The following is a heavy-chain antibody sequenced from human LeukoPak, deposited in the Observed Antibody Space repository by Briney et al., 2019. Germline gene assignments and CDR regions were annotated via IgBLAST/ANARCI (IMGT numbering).Heavy chain of an antibody. CDR1: GGTFSSYA. CDR2: IIPIFGTA. J-gene: IGHJ1*01. V-gene: IGHV1-69*05. D-gene: IGHD3-22*01. CDR3: ARGPYYDSSGYYFHHFQH. Sequence: GSSVKVSCKASGGTFSSYAISWVRQAPGQGLEWMGRIIPIFGTANYAQKFQGRVTITTDESTSTAYMELSSLRSEDTAVYYCARGPYYDSSGYYFHHFQHWGRGTLVTVSS.